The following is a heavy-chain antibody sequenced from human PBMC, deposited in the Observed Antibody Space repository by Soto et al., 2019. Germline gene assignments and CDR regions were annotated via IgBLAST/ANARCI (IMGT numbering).Heavy chain of an antibody. CDR2: IVPIVDTS. CDR3: VRVVAIPGYPDN. CDR1: GGTFSSYA. Sequence: QVQLVQSGAEVRQPASSVKVSCKTSGGTFSSYAISWVRQAPGQGLEWMGVIVPIVDTSTYAQKFQGRVTITADESTSTVYKELSSLRSDDTAVYYCVRVVAIPGYPDNWGQGTLVTVSS. D-gene: IGHD5-12*01. V-gene: IGHV1-69*12. J-gene: IGHJ4*02.